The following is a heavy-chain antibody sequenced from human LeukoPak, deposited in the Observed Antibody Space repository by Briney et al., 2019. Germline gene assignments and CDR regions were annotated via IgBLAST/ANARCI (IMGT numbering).Heavy chain of an antibody. V-gene: IGHV3-23*01. Sequence: GGSLRLSCAASEFTFSSYAMSWVRQAPGKGLEWVSAISGSGGSTYYADSVKGRFTISRDNAKNSLYLQMNSLRAEDTAVYYCARGSTYYDSSGQVPFDYWGQGTLVTVPS. CDR2: ISGSGGST. CDR1: EFTFSSYA. D-gene: IGHD3-22*01. CDR3: ARGSTYYDSSGQVPFDY. J-gene: IGHJ4*02.